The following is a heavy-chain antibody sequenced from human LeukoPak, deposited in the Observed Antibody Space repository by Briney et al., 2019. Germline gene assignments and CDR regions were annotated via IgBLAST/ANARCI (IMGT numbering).Heavy chain of an antibody. Sequence: PSETLSLTRTVSGGSISSYYWTWIRQPAGKGLEWIGRIYSTGGANYNPSLKSRVTMSVDTSKIQFSLNLSSVTAADTAVYYCARDVVAAAGPWDYWGQGTLVTVSS. CDR1: GGSISSYY. CDR3: ARDVVAAAGPWDY. V-gene: IGHV4-4*07. J-gene: IGHJ4*02. CDR2: IYSTGGA. D-gene: IGHD6-13*01.